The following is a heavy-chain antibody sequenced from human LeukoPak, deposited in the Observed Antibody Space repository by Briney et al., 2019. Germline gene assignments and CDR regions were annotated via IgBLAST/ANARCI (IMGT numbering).Heavy chain of an antibody. CDR1: GGSISSGSYY. J-gene: IGHJ6*03. Sequence: SETLSLTCTVSGGSISSGSYYWNWIRKPAGKGLEWIGRISNSGNTNYNPSITGRVTISRDTSNNQFSLKLSSVTAADTAVYYCTRGSIAYYYMDVWGKGTTVTISS. D-gene: IGHD3-22*01. CDR3: TRGSIAYYYMDV. CDR2: ISNSGNT. V-gene: IGHV4-61*10.